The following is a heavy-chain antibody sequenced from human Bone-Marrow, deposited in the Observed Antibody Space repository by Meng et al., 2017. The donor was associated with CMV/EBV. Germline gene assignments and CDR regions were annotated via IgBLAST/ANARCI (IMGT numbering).Heavy chain of an antibody. CDR2: INPNSGGT. CDR3: ARKEYCSGGSCYSGIDY. V-gene: IGHV1-2*02. Sequence: ASVKVSCKASGYTFTGYYMHWVRQAPGQGLEWMGWINPNSGGTNYAQKFHGRVTMTRDTSISTAYMELSRLRSDDTAVYYCARKEYCSGGSCYSGIDYWGQGTLVTVSS. J-gene: IGHJ4*02. D-gene: IGHD2-15*01. CDR1: GYTFTGYY.